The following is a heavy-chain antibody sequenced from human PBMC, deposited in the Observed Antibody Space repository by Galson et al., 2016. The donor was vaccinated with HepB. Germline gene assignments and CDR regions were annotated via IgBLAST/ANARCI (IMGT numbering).Heavy chain of an antibody. D-gene: IGHD6-13*01. CDR3: ARSQLSWSRDL. J-gene: IGHJ5*02. Sequence: SLRLSCAASGFSLSTHTMDWVRQAPGKGMEWLSLIGSNSAPIYYADSVKGRFTISRDNAKNSLYLEMNSLRAEDTAVYYCARSQLSWSRDLWGQGTLVTVSS. CDR1: GFSLSTHT. V-gene: IGHV3-21*01. CDR2: IGSNSAPI.